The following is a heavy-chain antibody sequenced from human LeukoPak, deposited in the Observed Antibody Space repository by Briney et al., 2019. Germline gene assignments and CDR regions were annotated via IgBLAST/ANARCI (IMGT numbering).Heavy chain of an antibody. V-gene: IGHV1-18*01. D-gene: IGHD5-12*01. CDR3: ARAGGYDPSTLVDY. CDR1: GYTFTSYG. J-gene: IGHJ4*02. Sequence: ASVKVSCEASGYTFTSYGISWVRQAPGQGLEWMGWISAYNGNTNYAQKLQGRVTMTTDTSTSTAYMGLRSLRSDDTAVYYCARAGGYDPSTLVDYWGQGTLVTVSS. CDR2: ISAYNGNT.